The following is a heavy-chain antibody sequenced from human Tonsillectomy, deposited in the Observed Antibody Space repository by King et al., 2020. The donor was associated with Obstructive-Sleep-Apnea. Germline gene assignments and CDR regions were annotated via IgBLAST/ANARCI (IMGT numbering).Heavy chain of an antibody. CDR2: ISTKTDGAST. V-gene: IGHV3-15*01. CDR1: EFTFSNAW. J-gene: IGHJ4*02. Sequence: VQLVESGGGLVKAEGSLRLSCAASEFTFSNAWMSWVRQVPGKWLEWFVRISTKTDGASTDYAAPVKGRFIISRDDSKNILYLQMNSLKIEDTAVYYCTRGSAAAYFDYWGQGTLVTVSS. D-gene: IGHD6-13*01. CDR3: TRGSAAAYFDY.